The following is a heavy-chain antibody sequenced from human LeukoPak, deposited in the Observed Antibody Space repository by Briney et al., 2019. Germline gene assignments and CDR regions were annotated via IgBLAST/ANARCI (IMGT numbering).Heavy chain of an antibody. Sequence: SETLSLTCTVSGGSIIRSDYCWGWLRQPPGTGLEWIGSIYYSGSTYYNPSLKSRVTISVDTSKNQFSLQLNSVTAADSAIYYCAREVSSADYYHYYGMDVWGQGTSVTVSS. J-gene: IGHJ6*02. D-gene: IGHD2-2*01. CDR1: GGSIIRSDYC. CDR2: IYYSGST. CDR3: AREVSSADYYHYYGMDV. V-gene: IGHV4-39*01.